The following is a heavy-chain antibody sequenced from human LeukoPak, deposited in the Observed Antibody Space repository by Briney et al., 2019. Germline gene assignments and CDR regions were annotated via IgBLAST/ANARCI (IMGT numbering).Heavy chain of an antibody. D-gene: IGHD1-14*01. V-gene: IGHV3-74*01. J-gene: IGHJ4*02. CDR2: INSDGSST. CDR3: TRASRKEPDY. Sequence: GGSLRLSCAASGFTFSSSWMHWVRQPPGKGLVWVSRINSDGSSTSYADSVKGRFTISRDNAKNTLSLQMNSLRAEDTAVYYCTRASRKEPDYWGQGTLVTVSS. CDR1: GFTFSSSW.